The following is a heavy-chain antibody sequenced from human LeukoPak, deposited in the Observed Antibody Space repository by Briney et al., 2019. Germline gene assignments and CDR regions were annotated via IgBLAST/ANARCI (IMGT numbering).Heavy chain of an antibody. CDR3: AALKGGIAAAGMDY. CDR1: GFTFSSYA. J-gene: IGHJ4*02. Sequence: PGGSLRLSCAASGFTFSSYAMSWVRQAPGKGLEWVSAISGSGGSTYYADSVKGRFTISRDNAKNSLYLQMNSLRGEDMAVYYCAALKGGIAAAGMDYWGQGTPVTVSS. V-gene: IGHV3-23*01. CDR2: ISGSGGST. D-gene: IGHD6-13*01.